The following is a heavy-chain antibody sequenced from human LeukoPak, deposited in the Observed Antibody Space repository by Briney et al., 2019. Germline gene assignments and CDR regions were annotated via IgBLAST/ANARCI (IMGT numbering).Heavy chain of an antibody. CDR3: ARGLIGSWYGQGDY. CDR2: IRSGTTDT. J-gene: IGHJ4*02. Sequence: PGGSLRLSCAAPGFSFSDYSMNWFRQAPGKGLEWVSAIRSGTTDTYYADSVKGRFTISRDNAKNSLYLQMSGLRAEDTALYYCARGLIGSWYGQGDYWGQGTLVTVS. D-gene: IGHD6-13*01. CDR1: GFSFSDYS. V-gene: IGHV3-21*01.